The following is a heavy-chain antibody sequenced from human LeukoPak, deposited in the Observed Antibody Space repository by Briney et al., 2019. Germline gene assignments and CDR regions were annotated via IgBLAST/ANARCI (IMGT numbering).Heavy chain of an antibody. CDR1: GGSISSYY. V-gene: IGHV4-59*01. CDR2: IYYSGST. CDR3: ARARAWFDP. Sequence: SETLSLTCTVSGGSISSYYWSWTRQPPGKGLEWIGYIYYSGSTNYNPSLKSRVTISVDTSKNQFSLKLSSVTAADTAVYYCARARAWFDPWGQGTLVTVSS. J-gene: IGHJ5*02.